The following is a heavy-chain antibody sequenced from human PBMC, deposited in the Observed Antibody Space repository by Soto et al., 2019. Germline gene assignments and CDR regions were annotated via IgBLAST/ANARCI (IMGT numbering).Heavy chain of an antibody. CDR3: ARLGGYYQALDS. J-gene: IGHJ4*02. CDR1: GGSINNYY. D-gene: IGHD3-22*01. CDR2: IYYAGST. Sequence: QVQLQESGPGLVKPSETLSLTCTVSGGSINNYYWSWIRQPPGKGLEFSGYIYYAGSTTYNPSLKSRVTISVDTSKNQFSLKLTSVTAADTAVYYCARLGGYYQALDSWGQGTLLTVSS. V-gene: IGHV4-59*08.